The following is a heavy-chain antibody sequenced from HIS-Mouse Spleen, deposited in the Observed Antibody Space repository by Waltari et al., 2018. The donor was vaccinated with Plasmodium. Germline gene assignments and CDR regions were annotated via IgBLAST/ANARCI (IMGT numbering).Heavy chain of an antibody. Sequence: QLQLQESGPGLVKPSETLSLTCTVSGGSISSSSYYWGWIRQPPGKGLEWIGSNYSSGSTNYNPSLKRRVTISVETSKNQLSLKLSSVTAADTAVYYCARDWVAEITYYGMDVWGQGTTVTVSS. D-gene: IGHD1-20*01. J-gene: IGHJ6*02. V-gene: IGHV4-39*07. CDR2: NYSSGST. CDR3: ARDWVAEITYYGMDV. CDR1: GGSISSSSYY.